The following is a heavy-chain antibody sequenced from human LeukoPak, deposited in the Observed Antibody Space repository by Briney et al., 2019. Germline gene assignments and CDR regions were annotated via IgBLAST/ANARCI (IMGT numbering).Heavy chain of an antibody. J-gene: IGHJ4*02. CDR2: ISGSGGST. D-gene: IGHD1-1*01. V-gene: IGHV3-23*01. CDR1: GFTFSSYA. Sequence: GGSLRLSCAASGFTFSSYAMSWVRQAPGKGLEWVSAISGSGGSTYYADSVKGRFTISRDNSENTLYLQMNSLRAEDTAVYYCAKALPLEYSVPYFDYWGQGTLVTVSS. CDR3: AKALPLEYSVPYFDY.